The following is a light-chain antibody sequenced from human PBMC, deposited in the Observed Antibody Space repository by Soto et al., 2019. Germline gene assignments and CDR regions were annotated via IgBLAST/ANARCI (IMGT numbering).Light chain of an antibody. CDR2: KAS. CDR3: QQYNSYSQT. CDR1: QSISDW. Sequence: DIQMTQSPSTLSAYVGERVTITCRASQSISDWLAWYQQKPGKAPKLLIYKASSLESGVPSRFSGSRSGTEFTLTISSLQPDDFATYYCQQYNSYSQTFGQGTKVEIK. V-gene: IGKV1-5*03. J-gene: IGKJ1*01.